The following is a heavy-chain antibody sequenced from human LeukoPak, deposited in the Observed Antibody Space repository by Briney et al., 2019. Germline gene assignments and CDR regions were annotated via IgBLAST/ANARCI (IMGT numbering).Heavy chain of an antibody. CDR1: GFTFNNYW. V-gene: IGHV3-74*01. J-gene: IGHJ3*02. CDR3: ARAPYYYDTSGFLI. D-gene: IGHD3-22*01. Sequence: GGSLRLSCSASGFTFNNYWMHWVRQAPGKGLVWVSRINSDGSSTTYADSVKGRFTISRDNAKNTLYLQMNSLRAEDTAVYYCARAPYYYDTSGFLIWGQGTMVTVSS. CDR2: INSDGSST.